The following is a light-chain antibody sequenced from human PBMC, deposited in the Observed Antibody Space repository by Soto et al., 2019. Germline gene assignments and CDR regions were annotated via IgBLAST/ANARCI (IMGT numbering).Light chain of an antibody. J-gene: IGLJ2*01. CDR2: VNN. CDR1: SSNIGAGYD. Sequence: QSVLTQPPSVSGAPGQRVTISCTGSSSNIGAGYDVHWYQQLPGTDPKLLIYVNNNRPSGVPDRFSGSKSGTSASLAITGLQAEDEADYYCQSYYSSMSGLVFGGGTKLTVL. V-gene: IGLV1-40*01. CDR3: QSYYSSMSGLV.